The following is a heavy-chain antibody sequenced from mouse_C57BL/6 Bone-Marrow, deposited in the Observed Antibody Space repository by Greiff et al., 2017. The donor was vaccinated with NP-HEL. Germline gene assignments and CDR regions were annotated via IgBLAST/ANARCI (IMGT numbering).Heavy chain of an antibody. J-gene: IGHJ2*01. CDR3: ATPPFYNGNDCDY. D-gene: IGHD2-1*01. CDR2: IHPNSGST. CDR1: GYTFTSYW. V-gene: IGHV1-64*01. Sequence: QVQLQQPGAELVKPGASVKLSCKASGYTFTSYWMHWVKQRPGQGLEWIGMIHPNSGSTNYNEKFKSKATLTVDKSSSTAYMQLSSLTSEDSAVYYCATPPFYNGNDCDYWGQGTTLTVSS.